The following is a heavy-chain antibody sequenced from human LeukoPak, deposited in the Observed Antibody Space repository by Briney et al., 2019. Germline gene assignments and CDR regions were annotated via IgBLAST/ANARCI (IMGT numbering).Heavy chain of an antibody. CDR2: ISSSRSYI. Sequence: GGSLRPSCAASGFTFSSYSMNWVRQAPGKGLEWVSSISSSRSYIYYADSVKGRFTISRDKAKNSLYLQMNSLRTEETAVYYCARGVYCSSTSCYSYYYYMDVWGKGTTVTVSS. CDR3: ARGVYCSSTSCYSYYYYMDV. V-gene: IGHV3-21*01. J-gene: IGHJ6*03. CDR1: GFTFSSYS. D-gene: IGHD2-2*01.